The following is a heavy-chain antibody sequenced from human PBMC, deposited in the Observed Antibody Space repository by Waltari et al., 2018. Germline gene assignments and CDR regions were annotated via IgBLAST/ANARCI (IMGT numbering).Heavy chain of an antibody. CDR3: AREGGNYGY. J-gene: IGHJ4*02. D-gene: IGHD1-26*01. CDR2: IKDDGSEK. Sequence: EVQLVESGGGLVQPGGSLRLSCAASGFTFSSYWMTWVRQAPGKGLEWVANIKDDGSEKYYVDSVKGRFTISRDNAKNSLFLQMNSLRAEDMAVYYCAREGGNYGYWGQGTLVTVSS. CDR1: GFTFSSYW. V-gene: IGHV3-7*04.